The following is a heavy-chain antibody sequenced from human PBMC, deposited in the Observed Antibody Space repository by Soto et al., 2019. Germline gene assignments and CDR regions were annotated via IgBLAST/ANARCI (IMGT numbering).Heavy chain of an antibody. CDR2: ISSSSSDI. J-gene: IGHJ4*02. D-gene: IGHD1-26*01. V-gene: IGHV3-21*01. Sequence: EVQLVESGGGLVKPGGSLRLSCAASGFTFSSYSMNWVRQAPGKGLEWVSSISSSSSDIYYADSVKGRFTISRDNAKNSLHLQMNSLRAEDTAVYYCARVLGGSYYYFDYWGQGTLVTVSS. CDR3: ARVLGGSYYYFDY. CDR1: GFTFSSYS.